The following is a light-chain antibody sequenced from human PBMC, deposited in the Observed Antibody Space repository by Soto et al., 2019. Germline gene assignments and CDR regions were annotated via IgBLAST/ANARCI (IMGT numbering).Light chain of an antibody. CDR3: SSYTSSPGV. CDR2: DVS. CDR1: SSDVGGYNY. V-gene: IGLV2-14*01. J-gene: IGLJ1*01. Sequence: QSALTQPASVSGSPGQSITISCTGTSSDVGGYNYVSWYQQHPGKAPKLMIYDVSNRPSGVSNRFSGSKSGNTASLTISGLQAEDEAEYYCSSYTSSPGVFGTGSKVTVL.